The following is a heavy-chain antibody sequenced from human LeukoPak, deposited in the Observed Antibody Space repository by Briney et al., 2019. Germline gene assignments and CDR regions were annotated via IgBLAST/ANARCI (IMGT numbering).Heavy chain of an antibody. D-gene: IGHD1-7*01. CDR2: VYTSGST. CDR1: AGSMSISY. J-gene: IGHJ4*02. Sequence: PSETLSLTCTVSAGSMSISYWSWIRQPPGKGLEWIGYVYTSGSTNYNPSLKSRVTISVDASKNQFSLKLSSVTAADTAVYYCARRYNWNYALDYWGQGTLVTVSS. V-gene: IGHV4-4*09. CDR3: ARRYNWNYALDY.